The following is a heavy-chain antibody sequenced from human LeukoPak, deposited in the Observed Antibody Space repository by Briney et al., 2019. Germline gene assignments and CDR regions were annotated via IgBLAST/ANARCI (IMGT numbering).Heavy chain of an antibody. Sequence: GASVKVSCKASGYTFTSYGISWVRQAPGQGLEWMGWISAYNGNTNYAQKLQGRVTMTTDTSTSTAYMELRNLRSDDTAVYYCARDETRYCSSTSCYGGYWGQGTLVTVSS. J-gene: IGHJ4*02. CDR2: ISAYNGNT. CDR3: ARDETRYCSSTSCYGGY. V-gene: IGHV1-18*01. CDR1: GYTFTSYG. D-gene: IGHD2-2*01.